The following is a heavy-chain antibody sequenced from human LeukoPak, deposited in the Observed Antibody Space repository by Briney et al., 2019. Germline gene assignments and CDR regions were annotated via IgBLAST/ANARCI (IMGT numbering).Heavy chain of an antibody. Sequence: GGSLRPSCTASGFTFSTCGMTWVRQAPGKGLEWVSSISGNDDGTYYADSVKGRFTISRDNSKNTLHLQMNSLRAEDTAIYYCAKRGPIYSASPGNYFDYWGQGTLVTVSS. CDR3: AKRGPIYSASPGNYFDY. CDR2: ISGNDDGT. CDR1: GFTFSTCG. V-gene: IGHV3-23*01. D-gene: IGHD3-10*01. J-gene: IGHJ4*02.